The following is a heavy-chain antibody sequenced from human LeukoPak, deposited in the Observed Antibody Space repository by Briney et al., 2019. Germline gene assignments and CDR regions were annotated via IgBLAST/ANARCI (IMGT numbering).Heavy chain of an antibody. CDR1: GGTFSSYA. J-gene: IGHJ4*02. Sequence: SVKVSCKASGGTFSSYAISWVRQAPRQGLEWMGRIISIFGTANYAQKFQGRVTITTDESTSTAYMELSSLRSEDTAVYYCARDTYDSSGYYSAYFDYWGQGTLVTVSS. V-gene: IGHV1-69*05. CDR2: IISIFGTA. CDR3: ARDTYDSSGYYSAYFDY. D-gene: IGHD3-22*01.